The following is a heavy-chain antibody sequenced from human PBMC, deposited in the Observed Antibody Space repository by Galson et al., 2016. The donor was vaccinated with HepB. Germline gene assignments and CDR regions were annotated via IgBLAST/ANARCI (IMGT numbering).Heavy chain of an antibody. V-gene: IGHV3-23*01. D-gene: IGHD1-26*01. Sequence: SLRLSCAASGTTFSSYAMSWVRQAPGKGLEWVSGISGSGGNTFYADSVKGRFTISRDYSKNTLSLQMNSLRAEDTAVYYCAKHSYVEYYYYGMDVWGQGTTVTVSS. CDR2: ISGSGGNT. CDR3: AKHSYVEYYYYGMDV. CDR1: GTTFSSYA. J-gene: IGHJ6*02.